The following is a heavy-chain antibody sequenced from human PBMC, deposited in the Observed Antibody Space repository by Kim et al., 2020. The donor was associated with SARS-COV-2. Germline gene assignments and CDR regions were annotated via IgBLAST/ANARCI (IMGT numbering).Heavy chain of an antibody. D-gene: IGHD5-12*01. CDR3: ARGVGYDYEADAFDI. Sequence: NPSLMGRPTISTHTSKRQFSLPLTSVTAADTAVYYCARGVGYDYEADAFDIWGQGTLVTVSS. J-gene: IGHJ3*02. V-gene: IGHV4-31*02.